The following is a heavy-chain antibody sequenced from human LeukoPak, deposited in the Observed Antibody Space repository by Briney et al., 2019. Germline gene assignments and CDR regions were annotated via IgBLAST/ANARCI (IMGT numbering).Heavy chain of an antibody. D-gene: IGHD5-18*01. J-gene: IGHJ4*02. CDR2: IHYRVTT. Sequence: SETLSLTCTVSGDSINSDTLYWGWIRQPPGKGLEWIGNIHYRVTTGYNPSLKSRVTISADPSKSQFSLQLTSVTAADTAVYYCARYRVHTMLDYWGQGALVTVSA. CDR1: GDSINSDTLY. CDR3: ARYRVHTMLDY. V-gene: IGHV4-39*01.